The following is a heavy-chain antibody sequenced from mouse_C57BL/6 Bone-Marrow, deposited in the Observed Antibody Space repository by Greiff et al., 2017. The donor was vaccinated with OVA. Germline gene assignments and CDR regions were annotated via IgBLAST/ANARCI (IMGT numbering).Heavy chain of an antibody. D-gene: IGHD1-1*01. Sequence: EVKLVESGGGLVQPGESLKLSCESNEYEFPSHDMSWVRKTPEKRLELVAAINSDGGSTYSPDTMERRFIISRDHPKMTLYLQMSSLRTEVTALYYCARVPIYYCGSSRLRYVDVWGTEATVTVSS. CDR1: EYEFPSHD. V-gene: IGHV5-2*01. J-gene: IGHJ1*03. CDR2: INSDGGST. CDR3: ARVPIYYCGSSRLRYVDV.